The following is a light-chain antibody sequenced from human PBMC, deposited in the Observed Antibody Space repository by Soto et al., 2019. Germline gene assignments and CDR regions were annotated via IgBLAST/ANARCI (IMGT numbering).Light chain of an antibody. V-gene: IGKV3-20*01. CDR3: KQYGSSPQT. CDR1: QSVSSSY. Sequence: EIVLTQSPGTLSLSPGERATLSCRASQSVSSSYLAWYQQKPGQAPRLLIYGESSRATGIPDRFSGSGYGTDFTLTISRLEPEDFAVYYCKQYGSSPQTFGQGTKVEIK. CDR2: GES. J-gene: IGKJ1*01.